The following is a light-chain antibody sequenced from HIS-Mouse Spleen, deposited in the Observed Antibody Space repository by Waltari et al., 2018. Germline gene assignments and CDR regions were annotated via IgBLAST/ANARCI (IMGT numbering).Light chain of an antibody. J-gene: IGLJ1*01. CDR1: NIGRKS. CDR2: DDS. CDR3: QVWDSSSDHYV. V-gene: IGLV3-21*03. Sequence: SYVLTQPPSASVAPGKTARITCGGNNIGRKSAHWYQQKPGQAPVLVVDDDSDRPSGIPERFSGSNSGNTATLTISRVEAGDEADYYCQVWDSSSDHYVFGTGTKVTVL.